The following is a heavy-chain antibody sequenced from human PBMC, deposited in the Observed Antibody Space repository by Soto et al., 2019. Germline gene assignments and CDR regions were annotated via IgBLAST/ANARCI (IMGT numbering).Heavy chain of an antibody. CDR1: GASISSTDW. D-gene: IGHD2-8*01. Sequence: SETLSLTCAVSGASISSTDWWSWVRQPPGKGLERLGEIYHSGSNYYNPSLRSRLAIPVDTSQHLFSLTLTSVTAADTAVYYCAIPDAGDFHYWGQGEMVTVS. V-gene: IGHV4-4*02. CDR3: AIPDAGDFHY. CDR2: IYHSGSN. J-gene: IGHJ4*02.